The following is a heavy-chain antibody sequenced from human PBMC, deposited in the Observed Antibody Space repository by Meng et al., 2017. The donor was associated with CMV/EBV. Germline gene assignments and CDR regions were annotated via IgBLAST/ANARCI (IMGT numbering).Heavy chain of an antibody. J-gene: IGHJ4*02. D-gene: IGHD3-22*01. Sequence: SVKVSCKASGGTFSSYAISWVRQAPGQGLEWMGGIIPIFGTANYAQKFQGRVTITTDESTSTAYMELSSLRSDDTAVYYCARDKGDYYDSSGYSLGSHHGPLDYWGQGTLVTVSS. CDR2: IIPIFGTA. CDR3: ARDKGDYYDSSGYSLGSHHGPLDY. V-gene: IGHV1-69*05. CDR1: GGTFSSYA.